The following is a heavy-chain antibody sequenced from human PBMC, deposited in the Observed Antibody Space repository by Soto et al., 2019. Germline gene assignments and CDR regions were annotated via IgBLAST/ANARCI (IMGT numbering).Heavy chain of an antibody. CDR3: AIDTCAGGGRIPFDY. CDR2: ISSSGSSI. V-gene: IGHV3-48*03. D-gene: IGHD2-15*01. CDR1: GFTFSSYE. Sequence: EVQLVESGGGLVQPGGSLRLSCAASGFTFSSYEMNWVRQAPGKGLEWVSYISSSGSSIYYADSVKGRFTISRDNAKKSVYLQMNSLRAEDTAVYYCAIDTCAGGGRIPFDYWGQGTLVTVSS. J-gene: IGHJ4*02.